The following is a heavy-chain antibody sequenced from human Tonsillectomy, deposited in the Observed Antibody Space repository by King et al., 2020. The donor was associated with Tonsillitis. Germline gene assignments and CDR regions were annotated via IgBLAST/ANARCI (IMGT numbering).Heavy chain of an antibody. D-gene: IGHD1-26*01. Sequence: VQLQESGPGLVKPSETLSLTCTVSGGSISSYYWSWIRQPPGKGLEWIGYIYYSGSTNYNPSLKSRVTISVDTSKNQFSLKLSSVTAADPAVYFCARASQTPEATYFDYWGQGTLVTVSS. CDR1: GGSISSYY. J-gene: IGHJ4*02. CDR2: IYYSGST. V-gene: IGHV4-59*01. CDR3: ARASQTPEATYFDY.